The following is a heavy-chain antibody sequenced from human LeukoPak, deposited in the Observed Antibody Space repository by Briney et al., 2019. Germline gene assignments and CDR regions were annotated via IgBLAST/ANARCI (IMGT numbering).Heavy chain of an antibody. CDR3: VSIAHDY. D-gene: IGHD6-6*01. Sequence: NPSETLSLTCAVYGGSFSGYYWSWIRQPPGKGLEWIGEINHSGSTNYNPSLKSRVTISVDTSKNQFSLKLSSVTAADTAMYYCVSIAHDYWGQGTLVTVSS. CDR2: INHSGST. CDR1: GGSFSGYY. V-gene: IGHV4-34*01. J-gene: IGHJ4*02.